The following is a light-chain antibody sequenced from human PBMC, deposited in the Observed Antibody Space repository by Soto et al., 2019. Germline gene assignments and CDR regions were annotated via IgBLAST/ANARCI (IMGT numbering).Light chain of an antibody. V-gene: IGLV2-14*01. J-gene: IGLJ2*01. CDR2: EVS. CDR1: SRDVGGYNY. CDR3: SSYVNYNTFVI. Sequence: QSALTQPASVSGSPGQSITISCTGTSRDVGGYNYVSWHQQHPGKAPKVIITEVSNRPSGVSNRFSGSKSGNTASLTISGIQAEDEADYYCSSYVNYNTFVIFCGGTKLTVL.